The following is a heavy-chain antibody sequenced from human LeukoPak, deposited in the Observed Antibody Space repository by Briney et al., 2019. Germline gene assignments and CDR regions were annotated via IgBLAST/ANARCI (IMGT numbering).Heavy chain of an antibody. J-gene: IGHJ6*03. CDR2: ISAYNGNT. Sequence: GAPVEVYRKASGYTFTSYGISWMQQAPGPGRERIGWISAYNGNTNYAQKVKGRVTMTADISTSTAYMELRSLRSDDTAVYYSARAGGDGDYAYYYYYMDVWGKGTTVTVSS. D-gene: IGHD4-17*01. CDR3: ARAGGDGDYAYYYYYMDV. V-gene: IGHV1-18*01. CDR1: GYTFTSYG.